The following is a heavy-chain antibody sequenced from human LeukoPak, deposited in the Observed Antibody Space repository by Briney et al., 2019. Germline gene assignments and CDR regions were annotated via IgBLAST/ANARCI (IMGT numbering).Heavy chain of an antibody. J-gene: IGHJ4*02. Sequence: GGSLRLSCAVSGFTFSNYAMSWVRQAPGKGLEWVSGISGSGGSTFYADSVKGRFTISRDNSKNTLYLQMNSLRAEDTAVYYCARAVSSGYDPFDYWGQGTLVTVSS. CDR3: ARAVSSGYDPFDY. CDR2: ISGSGGST. D-gene: IGHD3-22*01. V-gene: IGHV3-23*01. CDR1: GFTFSNYA.